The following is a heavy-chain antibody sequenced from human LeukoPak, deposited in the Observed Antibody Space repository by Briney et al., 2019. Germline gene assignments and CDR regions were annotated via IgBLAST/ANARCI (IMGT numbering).Heavy chain of an antibody. Sequence: GGSLRLSCAASGFTFATYGISWVRQAPGKGLEWVSVAGESVHTTHYADSVKGRFISRDNSKNTVHLQMNSLRAEDTAVYYCAKDSFTVVRGVGSDDGFAVWGQGTMVTVSS. CDR1: GFTFATYG. CDR2: AGESVHTT. D-gene: IGHD3-10*01. CDR3: AKDSFTVVRGVGSDDGFAV. J-gene: IGHJ3*01. V-gene: IGHV3-23*01.